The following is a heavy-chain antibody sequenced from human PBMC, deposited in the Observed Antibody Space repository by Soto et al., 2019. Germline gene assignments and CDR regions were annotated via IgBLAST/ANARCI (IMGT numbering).Heavy chain of an antibody. CDR3: ARRRGRCSDGVCYSWWFDP. J-gene: IGHJ5*02. CDR2: VFLCDSDA. Sequence: GESLKISCNGSGGSLSDQWIGLVLHTPDKGLEWIGFVFLCDSDARYSPAFQGQVAMSADRSGTYLQWSSLKASDTGIYYCARRRGRCSDGVCYSWWFDPWGQGTRVTVSS. V-gene: IGHV5-51*01. D-gene: IGHD2-8*01. CDR1: GGSLSDQW.